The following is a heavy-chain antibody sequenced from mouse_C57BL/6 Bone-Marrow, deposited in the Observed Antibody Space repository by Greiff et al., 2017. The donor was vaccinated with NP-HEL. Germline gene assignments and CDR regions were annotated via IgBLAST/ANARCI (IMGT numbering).Heavy chain of an antibody. CDR3: ARSTMITKYFDY. V-gene: IGHV1-76*01. J-gene: IGHJ2*01. Sequence: QVQLQQSGAELVRPGASVKLSCKASGYTFTDYYINWVKQSPGQGLEWIARIYPGSGNTYYNEKFKGKATLTAEKSSSTAYMQLSSLTSEDSAVYFCARSTMITKYFDYWGQGTTLTVSS. D-gene: IGHD2-4*01. CDR2: IYPGSGNT. CDR1: GYTFTDYY.